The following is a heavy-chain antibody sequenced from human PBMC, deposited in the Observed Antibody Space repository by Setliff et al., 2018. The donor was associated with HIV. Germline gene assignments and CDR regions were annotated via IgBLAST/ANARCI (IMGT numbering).Heavy chain of an antibody. J-gene: IGHJ5*02. Sequence: SESLSLTCAVSGGSIRSSGYSWSWIRQPPGKGLEWIGYISQSGSTYYNPSLKSRDTISVDRSKNQYSLKLSAVTAADTDVYYGARGGTSSNWFDPWGQGTLVTVSS. D-gene: IGHD2-15*01. V-gene: IGHV4-30-2*01. CDR2: ISQSGST. CDR3: ARGGTSSNWFDP. CDR1: GGSIRSSGYS.